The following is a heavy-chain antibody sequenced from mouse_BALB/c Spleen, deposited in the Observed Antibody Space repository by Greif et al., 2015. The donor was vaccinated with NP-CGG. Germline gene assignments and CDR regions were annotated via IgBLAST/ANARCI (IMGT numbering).Heavy chain of an antibody. D-gene: IGHD2-4*01. CDR3: TRSYDYDDWYFDV. Sequence: QVQLQQSGAELVRPGASVKLSCKASGYTFTSYWINWVKQRPGQGLEWIGNIYPSDSYTNYNQKFKDKATLTVDKSSSTTYMQLSSPTSEDSAVYYCTRSYDYDDWYFDVWGAGTTVTVSS. CDR1: GYTFTSYW. V-gene: IGHV1-69*02. CDR2: IYPSDSYT. J-gene: IGHJ1*01.